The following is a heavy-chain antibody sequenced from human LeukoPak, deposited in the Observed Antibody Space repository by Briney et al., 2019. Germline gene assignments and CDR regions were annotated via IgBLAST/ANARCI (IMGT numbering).Heavy chain of an antibody. CDR2: MRQDGSEK. D-gene: IGHD3-10*01. V-gene: IGHV3-7*01. CDR1: GFTFNSHL. J-gene: IGHJ4*02. Sequence: GGSLRLSCAASGFTFNSHLISWVRQAPGKGLEWVANMRQDGSEKFYADSVKGRFTVSRDNAKNLQYLQMNSLRVEDTAVYYCASGKSVLLWFGEFYWGQGTLVTVSS. CDR3: ASGKSVLLWFGEFY.